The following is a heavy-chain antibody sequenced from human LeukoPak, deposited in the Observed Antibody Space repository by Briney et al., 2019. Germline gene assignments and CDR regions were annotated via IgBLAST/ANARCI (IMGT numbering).Heavy chain of an antibody. CDR1: GYTFSSYY. V-gene: IGHV1-46*01. CDR3: ARLTYYDFWSGYNYAFDI. D-gene: IGHD3-3*01. J-gene: IGHJ3*02. CDR2: INPSGST. Sequence: ASVKVSCKASGYTFSSYYMHWVRQAPGQGLEWMGIINPSGSTSNAQKFQGRVTMTRDTSISTAYMELSRLRSDDTAVYYCARLTYYDFWSGYNYAFDIWGQGTMVTVSS.